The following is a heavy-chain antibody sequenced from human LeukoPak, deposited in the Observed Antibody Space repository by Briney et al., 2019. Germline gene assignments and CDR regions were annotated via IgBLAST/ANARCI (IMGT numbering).Heavy chain of an antibody. CDR2: INHSGST. V-gene: IGHV4-34*01. Sequence: MSSQTLSFTCAVYGGSFSGDYWCWIRLPPRKGMEWNGEINHSGSTNYNPSLKSRVTISVDTSKNQFSLKLSSVTAADTAVYYCARDSGEAEVPAAMFDYWGQGTLVTVSS. CDR3: ARDSGEAEVPAAMFDY. CDR1: GGSFSGDY. D-gene: IGHD2-2*01. J-gene: IGHJ4*02.